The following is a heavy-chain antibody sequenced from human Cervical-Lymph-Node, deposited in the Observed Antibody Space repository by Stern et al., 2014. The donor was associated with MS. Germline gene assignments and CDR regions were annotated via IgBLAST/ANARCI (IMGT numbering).Heavy chain of an antibody. V-gene: IGHV1-69*01. CDR3: ASLYSSSSQNFDY. CDR1: GGTFSSYA. D-gene: IGHD6-6*01. CDR2: IIPIFGTS. Sequence: VQLVQSGAEVQKPGSSVKVSCKASGGTFSSYAISWVRQAPGQGLEWMGGIIPIFGTSNYAQKFQGRVTITADESTSTAYMELSSLRSEDTAVYYCASLYSSSSQNFDYWGQGTLVTVSS. J-gene: IGHJ4*02.